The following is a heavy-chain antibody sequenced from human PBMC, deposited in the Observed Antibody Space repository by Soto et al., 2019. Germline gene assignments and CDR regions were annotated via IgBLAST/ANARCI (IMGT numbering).Heavy chain of an antibody. V-gene: IGHV3-23*01. CDR2: INIVGGAT. CDR3: TKNYYFGS. J-gene: IGHJ4*02. CDR1: GFTFSNYA. Sequence: GGSLRLSCVASGFTFSNYAMSWVRQAPAKAPEWVSSINIVGGATNYADSVRGRFAMSRDDSTNTVFLQMNSLRADDTAVYYCTKNYYFGSWGQGTLVTVSS.